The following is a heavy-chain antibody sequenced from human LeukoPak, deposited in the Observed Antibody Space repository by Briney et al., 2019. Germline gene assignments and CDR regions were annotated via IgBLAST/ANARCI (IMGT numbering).Heavy chain of an antibody. V-gene: IGHV1-3*01. CDR3: ARNEDY. D-gene: IGHD1-1*01. Sequence: GASVKVSCKASGNTFTKYCIHWVRQAPGQGLEWMGWIDDGHGNTKYSEKFQGRVSITRDTSASTVYMELNSLRSEDTAVCYCARNEDYWGQGTLVTVSS. CDR1: GNTFTKYC. CDR2: IDDGHGNT. J-gene: IGHJ4*02.